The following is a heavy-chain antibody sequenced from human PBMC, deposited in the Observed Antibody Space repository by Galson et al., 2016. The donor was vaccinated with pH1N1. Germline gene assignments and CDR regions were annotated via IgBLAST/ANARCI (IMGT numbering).Heavy chain of an antibody. CDR2: IRFDGSKK. D-gene: IGHD4-23*01. J-gene: IGHJ4*02. CDR1: GFTFNSNA. Sequence: SLRLSCAASGFTFNSNAMHWVRQAPGKGLEWVAFIRFDGSKKYYADSVKGRFTISRDNSRATLFLQMNSLRPEETAVYYCVKDSDYGGQLRWGQGTLVTVSS. V-gene: IGHV3-30*02. CDR3: VKDSDYGGQLR.